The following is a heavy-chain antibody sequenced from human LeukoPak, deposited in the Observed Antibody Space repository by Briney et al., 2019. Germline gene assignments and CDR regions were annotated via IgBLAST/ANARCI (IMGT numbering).Heavy chain of an antibody. Sequence: GRSLRLSCAASGFTFSSYAMHWVRQAPGKGLEWVAVISYDGSNKYYADSVKGRFTISRDNSKNTLYLQMNSPRAEDTAVYYCARGSRGYFDWLLNFDYWGQGTLVTVSS. CDR3: ARGSRGYFDWLLNFDY. V-gene: IGHV3-30*04. J-gene: IGHJ4*02. CDR2: ISYDGSNK. D-gene: IGHD3-9*01. CDR1: GFTFSSYA.